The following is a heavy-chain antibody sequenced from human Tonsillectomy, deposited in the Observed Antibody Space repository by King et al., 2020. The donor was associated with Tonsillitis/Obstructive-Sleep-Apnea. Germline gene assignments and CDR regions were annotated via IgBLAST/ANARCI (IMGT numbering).Heavy chain of an antibody. D-gene: IGHD3-22*01. Sequence: VQLVESGAEVKKPGASVKVSCKASGYTFTSYSMHWVRQAPGQGLQWMGIINPSGGSTTYAQNFQGRVTMTSDTSTSTLYMELSSLRSEDTAVYYCATAGHDTSEMGYFYHYMDVWGKGTTVTVSS. CDR1: GYTFTSYS. CDR2: INPSGGST. V-gene: IGHV1-46*01. CDR3: ATAGHDTSEMGYFYHYMDV. J-gene: IGHJ6*03.